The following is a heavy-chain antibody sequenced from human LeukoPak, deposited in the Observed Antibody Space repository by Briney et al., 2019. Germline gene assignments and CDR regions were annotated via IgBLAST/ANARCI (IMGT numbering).Heavy chain of an antibody. CDR1: GFTFSYYS. D-gene: IGHD1-26*01. J-gene: IGHJ4*02. Sequence: PGGSLRLSCAASGFTFSYYSINWVRQAPGKGLEWVSYIGGSGNTIYYADSVKGRFTISRDNAKNSLYLQMNSLRDEDTAVYYCAKDESGRYAWDNWGQGTLVTVSS. V-gene: IGHV3-48*02. CDR3: AKDESGRYAWDN. CDR2: IGGSGNTI.